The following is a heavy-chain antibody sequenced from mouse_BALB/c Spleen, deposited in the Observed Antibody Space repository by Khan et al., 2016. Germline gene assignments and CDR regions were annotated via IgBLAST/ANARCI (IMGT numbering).Heavy chain of an antibody. J-gene: IGHJ4*01. CDR3: ASTSNGDYGALDY. CDR1: GFNIKDTY. D-gene: IGHD2-13*01. CDR2: IDPANDNT. Sequence: VQLKQSGAELVKPGASVKLSCTASGFNIKDTYMHWVKQRPEQGLEWIGRIDPANDNTKYDPKFQGKVTITADTSSNTAYLQLTSLTSEDTAVYCCASTSNGDYGALDYWGQGTSVPVPS. V-gene: IGHV14-3*02.